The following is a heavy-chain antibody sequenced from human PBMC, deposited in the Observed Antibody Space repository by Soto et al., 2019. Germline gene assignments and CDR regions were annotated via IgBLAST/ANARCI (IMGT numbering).Heavy chain of an antibody. CDR1: GFIFTNYG. CDR3: ARDRSFGTSGYYSWDL. Sequence: GGSLRLSCAASGFIFTNYGMHWVRQAPGRGLEWVAVISSNGGNADSADSVKGRFTISKDNSKNTVFLRMDSLRPEDSAIYYCARDRSFGTSGYYSWDLWGQGTLVTVSS. D-gene: IGHD3-22*01. CDR2: ISSNGGNA. V-gene: IGHV3-30*03. J-gene: IGHJ5*02.